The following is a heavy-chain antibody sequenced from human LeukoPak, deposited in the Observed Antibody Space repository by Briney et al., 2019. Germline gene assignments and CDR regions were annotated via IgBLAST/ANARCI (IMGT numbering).Heavy chain of an antibody. J-gene: IGHJ4*02. CDR3: ASSSGYYPGY. V-gene: IGHV3-48*03. Sequence: GGSLRLSCAASGFTFSSYEMNWVRQAPGKGLEWVSYISSSGSTIYYADSVKGRFTISRDNAKNSLYLQMNSLRAEDTAVYYCASSSGYYPGYWGQGTLLTVSS. D-gene: IGHD3-22*01. CDR1: GFTFSSYE. CDR2: ISSSGSTI.